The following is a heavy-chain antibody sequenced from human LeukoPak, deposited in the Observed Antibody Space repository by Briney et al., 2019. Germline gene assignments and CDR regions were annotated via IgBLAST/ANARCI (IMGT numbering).Heavy chain of an antibody. CDR3: ASRPPPDQQLAALYYYYGMDV. V-gene: IGHV3-66*01. CDR1: GFTVSSNY. CDR2: IYSGGST. J-gene: IGHJ6*02. D-gene: IGHD6-6*01. Sequence: GGSLRLSCAASGFTVSSNYMSWVRQAPGKGLEWVSVIYSGGSTYYADSVKGRFTISRDNSKNTLYLQMNSLRAEDTAVYYCASRPPPDQQLAALYYYYGMDVWGQGTTVTVSS.